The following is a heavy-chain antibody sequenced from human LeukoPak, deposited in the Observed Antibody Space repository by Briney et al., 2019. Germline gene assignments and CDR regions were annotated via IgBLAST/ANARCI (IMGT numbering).Heavy chain of an antibody. CDR2: IYFSGNT. V-gene: IGHV4-39*01. J-gene: IGHJ6*03. CDR1: GGSSRSNSYY. D-gene: IGHD3-10*01. Sequence: ASETLSLTCTDSGGSSRSNSYYWGWIRQPPAKGLEWIGSIYFSGNTYYNPSLKSRVTISVDTSKNQFSLKLSSVTAADTAVYYCATGSSRYYYYMDVWGKGTTVTVSS. CDR3: ATGSSRYYYYMDV.